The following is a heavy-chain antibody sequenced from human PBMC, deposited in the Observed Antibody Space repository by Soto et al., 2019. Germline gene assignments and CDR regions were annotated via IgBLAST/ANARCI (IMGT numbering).Heavy chain of an antibody. J-gene: IGHJ3*02. CDR2: IWYDGSNK. Sequence: GGSLRLSCAASGFTFSSYGMHWVRQAPGKGLEWVAVIWYDGSNKYYADSVKGRFTISRDNSKNTLYLQMNSLRAEDTAVYYCARGLSSWYGAFDIWGQGTMVTVSS. D-gene: IGHD6-13*01. CDR1: GFTFSSYG. V-gene: IGHV3-33*01. CDR3: ARGLSSWYGAFDI.